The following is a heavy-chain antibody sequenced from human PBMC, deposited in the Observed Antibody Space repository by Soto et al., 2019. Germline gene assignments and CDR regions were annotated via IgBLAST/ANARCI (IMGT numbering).Heavy chain of an antibody. D-gene: IGHD2-15*01. CDR2: ISPYYGKT. J-gene: IGHJ3*02. V-gene: IGHV1-18*01. Sequence: QAQLVQSGAEVKKPGASVNISCKASGYTFTNYGFIWVRQAPGHGLEWVGWISPYYGKTEYAQNLQGRVTMTRDKPTSTAYMELRSLRSDDTAVYYCARDIYGGNCCDAFDIWGQGTMVTVSS. CDR1: GYTFTNYG. CDR3: ARDIYGGNCCDAFDI.